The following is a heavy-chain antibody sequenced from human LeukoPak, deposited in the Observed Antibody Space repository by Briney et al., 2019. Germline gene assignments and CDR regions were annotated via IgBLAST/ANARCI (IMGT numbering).Heavy chain of an antibody. D-gene: IGHD4-11*01. CDR3: ARQSTVTRCFDY. CDR2: IHPGDSDT. CDR1: GYRFTSYW. Sequence: GESLKISFKGSGYRFTSYWIGWVRPRPGKGLEWMGIIHPGDSDTRYSPSFQGQVTISADKSISTDYLQWNSLKASDTAMYYCARQSTVTRCFDYWGQGTLVTVSS. J-gene: IGHJ4*02. V-gene: IGHV5-51*01.